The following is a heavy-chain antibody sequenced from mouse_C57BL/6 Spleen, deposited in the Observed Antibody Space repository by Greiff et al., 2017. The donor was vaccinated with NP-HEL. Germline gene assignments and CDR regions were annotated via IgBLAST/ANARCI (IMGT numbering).Heavy chain of an antibody. J-gene: IGHJ4*01. CDR1: GYTFTDYY. D-gene: IGHD4-1*01. CDR3: ARNWPFYAMDY. Sequence: VQLQQSGPELVKPGASVKISCKASGYTFTDYYMNWVKQSHGKSLEWIGDINPNNGGTSYNQKFKGKATLTVDKSSSTAYMELRSLTSEDSAVYYCARNWPFYAMDYWGQGTSVTVSS. CDR2: INPNNGGT. V-gene: IGHV1-26*01.